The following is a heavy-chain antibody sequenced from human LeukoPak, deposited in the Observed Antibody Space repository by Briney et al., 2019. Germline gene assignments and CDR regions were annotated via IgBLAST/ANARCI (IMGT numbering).Heavy chain of an antibody. J-gene: IGHJ4*02. CDR2: INSDGSST. V-gene: IGHV3-74*01. D-gene: IGHD2-15*01. CDR3: APGVGYCSGGSCPLLDY. CDR1: GFTFSSYW. Sequence: PGGSLRLSCAASGFTFSSYWMHWVRQAPGKGLVWVSRINSDGSSTSYADSVKGRFTISRDNAKNTLYLQMNSLRAEDTAVYYCAPGVGYCSGGSCPLLDYWGQGTLVTVSS.